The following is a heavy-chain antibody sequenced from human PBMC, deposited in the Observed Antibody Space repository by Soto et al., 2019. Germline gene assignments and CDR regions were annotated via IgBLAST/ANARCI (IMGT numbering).Heavy chain of an antibody. V-gene: IGHV3-21*01. J-gene: IGHJ6*02. D-gene: IGHD5-12*01. CDR3: ARDQGWLRSHYYYYGMDV. CDR1: GFTFSSYS. CDR2: ISSSSSYI. Sequence: GGALRLSCAASGFTFSSYSMNWVRQAPGKGLEWVSSISSSSSYICYADSVKGRFTISRDNAKNSLYLQMTSLRAEDTAVYYCARDQGWLRSHYYYYGMDVWGQGTTVTVPS.